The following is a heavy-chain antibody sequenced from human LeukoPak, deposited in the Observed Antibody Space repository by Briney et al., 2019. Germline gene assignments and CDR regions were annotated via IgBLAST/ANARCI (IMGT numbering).Heavy chain of an antibody. V-gene: IGHV4-39*07. J-gene: IGHJ5*02. CDR2: TYYSGST. CDR3: ARDKVTMIVVAHWFDP. D-gene: IGHD3-22*01. Sequence: SETLSLTCTVSGGSISSSSYYWGWIRQPPGKGLEWIGRTYYSGSTYYNPSLKSRVTISVDTFKNQFSLKLSSVTAADTAVYYCARDKVTMIVVAHWFDPWGQGTLVTVSS. CDR1: GGSISSSSYY.